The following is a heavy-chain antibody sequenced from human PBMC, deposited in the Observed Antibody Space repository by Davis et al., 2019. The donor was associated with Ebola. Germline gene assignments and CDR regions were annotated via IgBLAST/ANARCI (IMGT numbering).Heavy chain of an antibody. CDR3: AKDLGLDWKGVIIETDYFDY. J-gene: IGHJ4*02. D-gene: IGHD3-10*01. CDR2: IRSKANSYAT. CDR1: GFTFSSYA. V-gene: IGHV3-73*01. Sequence: GESLKISCAASGFTFSSYAMSWVRQASGKGLEWVGRIRSKANSYATAYAASVKGRFTISRDNSKNTLYLQMNSLRAEDTAVYYCAKDLGLDWKGVIIETDYFDYWGQGTLVTVSS.